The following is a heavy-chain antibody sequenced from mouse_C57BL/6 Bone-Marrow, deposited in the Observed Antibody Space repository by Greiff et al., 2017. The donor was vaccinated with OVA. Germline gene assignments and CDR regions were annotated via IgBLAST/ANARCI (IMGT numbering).Heavy chain of an antibody. CDR2: IRSKSNNYAT. Sequence: DVQLVESGGGLVQPKGSLKLSCAASGFSFNTYAMNWVRQAPGKGLEWVARIRSKSNNYATYYADSVKDRFTISRDDSESMLYLQMNNLKTEDTAMYYCVRQGITTVVATEGFDVWGTGTTVTVSS. J-gene: IGHJ1*03. CDR3: VRQGITTVVATEGFDV. D-gene: IGHD1-1*01. V-gene: IGHV10-1*01. CDR1: GFSFNTYA.